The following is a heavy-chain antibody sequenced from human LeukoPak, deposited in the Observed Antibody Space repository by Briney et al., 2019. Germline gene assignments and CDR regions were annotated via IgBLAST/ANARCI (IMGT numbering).Heavy chain of an antibody. D-gene: IGHD3-10*01. V-gene: IGHV4-59*01. CDR2: IYYSGST. Sequence: SETLSLTCTVSGGSISSYYWSWIRQPPGKGLEWIGYIYYSGSTNYNPSLKSRVTISVDTSKNQFSLKLSSMTAADTAVYYCAKTYYPGWFDPWGQGTLVTVSS. CDR1: GGSISSYY. J-gene: IGHJ5*02. CDR3: AKTYYPGWFDP.